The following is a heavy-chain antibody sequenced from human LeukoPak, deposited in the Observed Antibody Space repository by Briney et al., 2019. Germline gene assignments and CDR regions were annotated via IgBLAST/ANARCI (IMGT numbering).Heavy chain of an antibody. Sequence: GGSLRLSCAASGFTVSSNYMSWVRQAPGKGLEWVSVIYSGGSTYYADSVKGRFTISRDNSKNTLYLQMNSLRAEDTAVCYCARELTGDPNRDAFDIWGQGTMVTVSS. CDR3: ARELTGDPNRDAFDI. CDR2: IYSGGST. V-gene: IGHV3-53*01. D-gene: IGHD7-27*01. CDR1: GFTVSSNY. J-gene: IGHJ3*02.